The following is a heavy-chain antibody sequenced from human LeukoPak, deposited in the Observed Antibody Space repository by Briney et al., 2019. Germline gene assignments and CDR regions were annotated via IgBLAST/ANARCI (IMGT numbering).Heavy chain of an antibody. CDR1: GFTVSSNY. Sequence: GGSLRLSCAASGFTVSSNYMSWVRQAPGKGLEWVSVIYSGGSTYYADSVKGRFTISRDNSKNTLYLQMNSLRAEDTAVYYCAKPLVSGSYYFDYWGQGTLVTVSS. J-gene: IGHJ4*02. D-gene: IGHD1-26*01. CDR3: AKPLVSGSYYFDY. V-gene: IGHV3-66*04. CDR2: IYSGGST.